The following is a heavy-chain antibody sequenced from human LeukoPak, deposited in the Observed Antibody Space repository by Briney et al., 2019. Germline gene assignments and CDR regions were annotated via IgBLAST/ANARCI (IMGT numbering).Heavy chain of an antibody. CDR1: GFTFTVYA. Sequence: PGGSLRLSCAASGFTFTVYAMSWVRQAPGKGLEWVSAISGSSDNTYFADSVKGRFTTSRDNSKNTVSLQMNSLRAEDTAVYYCARDGGNSWDYWGQGTLVTVSS. CDR2: ISGSSDNT. J-gene: IGHJ4*02. V-gene: IGHV3-23*01. D-gene: IGHD6-13*01. CDR3: ARDGGNSWDY.